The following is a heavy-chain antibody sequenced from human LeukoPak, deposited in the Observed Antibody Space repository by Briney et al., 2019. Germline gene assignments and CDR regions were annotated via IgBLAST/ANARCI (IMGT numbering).Heavy chain of an antibody. CDR1: GGSISSGDYY. CDR2: MYYSGST. J-gene: IGHJ5*02. Sequence: NSSETLSLTCTVSGGSISSGDYYWSWIRQPPGKGLEWIGYMYYSGSTYYNLSLKSRASISVDTSKNQFSLKLISVTAADTAVYYCARPYYYDSRIDPWGQGTLVTVSS. V-gene: IGHV4-30-4*01. D-gene: IGHD3-22*01. CDR3: ARPYYYDSRIDP.